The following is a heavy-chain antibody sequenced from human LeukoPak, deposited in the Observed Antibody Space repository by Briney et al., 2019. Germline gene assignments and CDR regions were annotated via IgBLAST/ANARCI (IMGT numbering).Heavy chain of an antibody. CDR3: ARDPVHSSSWGLYYYYGMDV. D-gene: IGHD6-13*01. CDR2: INSDGSST. V-gene: IGHV3-74*01. Sequence: GGSLRLSCAASGFTFSSYWMHWVRQAPGEGLVWVSRINSDGSSTSYADSVKGRFTISRDNAKNTLYLQMNSLRAEDTAVYCCARDPVHSSSWGLYYYYGMDVWGQGTTVTVSS. CDR1: GFTFSSYW. J-gene: IGHJ6*02.